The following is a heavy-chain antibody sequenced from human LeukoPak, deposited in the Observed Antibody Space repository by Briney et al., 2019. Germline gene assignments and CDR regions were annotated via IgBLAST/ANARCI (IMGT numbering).Heavy chain of an antibody. D-gene: IGHD3-10*01. CDR3: ARTYGSGSYYFDC. J-gene: IGHJ4*02. Sequence: SVKVSCKASGGTFSSYAISWVRQAPGQGLEWMGGIIPIFGTANYAQKFQGRVTITADKSTSTAYMELSSLRSEDTAVYYCARTYGSGSYYFDCWGQGTLVTVSS. CDR1: GGTFSSYA. CDR2: IIPIFGTA. V-gene: IGHV1-69*06.